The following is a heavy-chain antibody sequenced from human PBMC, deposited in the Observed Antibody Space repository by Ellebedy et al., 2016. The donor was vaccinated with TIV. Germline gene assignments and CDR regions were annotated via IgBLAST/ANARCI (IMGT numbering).Heavy chain of an antibody. CDR1: GGTFISYA. CDR2: IIPIFGTA. D-gene: IGHD6-19*01. Sequence: ASVKVSCXASGGTFISYAISWVRQAPGQGLEGMGGIIPIFGTANHAQKFQGRVTINADESTSTAYMELSSLRSDDTAVYYCARGLIGSGYGMDVWGQGTTVTVSS. V-gene: IGHV1-69*13. J-gene: IGHJ6*02. CDR3: ARGLIGSGYGMDV.